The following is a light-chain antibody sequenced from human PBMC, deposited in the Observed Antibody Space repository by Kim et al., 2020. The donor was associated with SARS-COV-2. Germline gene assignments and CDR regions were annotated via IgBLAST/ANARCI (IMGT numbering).Light chain of an antibody. V-gene: IGKV1-5*01. CDR1: QSINSW. CDR3: QQYHTSVLT. J-gene: IGKJ4*01. Sequence: AYVGDRGTIPCRASQSINSWLAWYQQKPGKAPKLLIYDASSVENGVPSRFSGSGSGTKFTLIISGLQPDDFATYYCQQYHTSVLTFGGGTKVDIK. CDR2: DAS.